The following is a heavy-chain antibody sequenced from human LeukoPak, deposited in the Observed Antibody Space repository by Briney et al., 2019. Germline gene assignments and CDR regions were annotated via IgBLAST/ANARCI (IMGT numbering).Heavy chain of an antibody. CDR3: TGAVGAYYQGPLDY. Sequence: GGSLRLSCTASGFTFGDYAMSWVRQAPGKGLEWVGFIRSKAYGGTTEYAASVKGRFTISRDDSKSIAYLQMNSLKTEDTAVYYCTGAVGAYYQGPLDYWGQGTLVTISS. D-gene: IGHD1-26*01. V-gene: IGHV3-49*04. CDR2: IRSKAYGGTT. J-gene: IGHJ4*02. CDR1: GFTFGDYA.